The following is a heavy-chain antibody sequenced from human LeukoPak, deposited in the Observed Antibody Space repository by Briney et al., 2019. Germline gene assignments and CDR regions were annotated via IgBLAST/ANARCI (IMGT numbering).Heavy chain of an antibody. J-gene: IGHJ4*02. CDR1: AFTFSSCA. D-gene: IGHD5-24*01. CDR2: ISGSGGST. Sequence: PGGSLRLSCAASAFTFSSCAMSWVRQAPGEGLEWVSVISGSGGSTYYADSVKGRFTISRDNSKNTLYLQMNSLRAEDTAVYYCAKARGRDGYKDELDYWGQGTLVTVSS. V-gene: IGHV3-23*01. CDR3: AKARGRDGYKDELDY.